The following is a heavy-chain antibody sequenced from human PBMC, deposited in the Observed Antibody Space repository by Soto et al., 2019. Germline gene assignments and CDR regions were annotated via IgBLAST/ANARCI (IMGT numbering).Heavy chain of an antibody. J-gene: IGHJ4*02. V-gene: IGHV4-30-2*01. Sequence: PSETLSLTCAVSGGSISSGGYSWSWIRQPPGKGLEWIGYIYHSGSTYYNPSLKSRVTISVDRSKNQFSLKLSSVTAADTAVYYCARAVVAATPGGGYFDYWGQGTLVTVSS. D-gene: IGHD2-15*01. CDR3: ARAVVAATPGGGYFDY. CDR1: GGSISSGGYS. CDR2: IYHSGST.